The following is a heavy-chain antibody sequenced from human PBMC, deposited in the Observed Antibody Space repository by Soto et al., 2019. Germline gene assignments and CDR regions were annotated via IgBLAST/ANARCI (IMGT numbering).Heavy chain of an antibody. D-gene: IGHD5-18*01. Sequence: GGSLRLSCAASGFTFSSYAMHWARQAPGKGLEWVAVISYDGSNKYYADSVKGRFTISRDNSKNTLYLQMNSLRVEDKAVYYCARDGQLWTYYYYGMDVWGRGTTVTVSS. J-gene: IGHJ6*02. CDR3: ARDGQLWTYYYYGMDV. CDR2: ISYDGSNK. V-gene: IGHV3-30-3*01. CDR1: GFTFSSYA.